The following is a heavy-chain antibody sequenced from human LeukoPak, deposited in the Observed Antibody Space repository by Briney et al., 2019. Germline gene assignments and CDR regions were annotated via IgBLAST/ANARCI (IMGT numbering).Heavy chain of an antibody. D-gene: IGHD3/OR15-3a*01. CDR1: GYTFSSYG. CDR3: ARDWTDY. V-gene: IGHV1-2*04. Sequence: GASVKVSCKTSGYTFSSYGVSWVRQAPGQGLEWMGWINPNSGGTNYAQKFQGWVTMTRDTSISTAYMELSRLRSDDTAVYYCARDWTDYWGQGTLVTVSS. CDR2: INPNSGGT. J-gene: IGHJ4*02.